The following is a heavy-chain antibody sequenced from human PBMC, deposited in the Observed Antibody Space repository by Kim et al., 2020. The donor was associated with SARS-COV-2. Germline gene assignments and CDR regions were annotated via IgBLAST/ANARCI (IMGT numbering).Heavy chain of an antibody. V-gene: IGHV4-34*01. D-gene: IGHD2-2*01. J-gene: IGHJ5*02. Sequence: YNPSLKSRVTISVDPSKNQFSLKLSSVTAADTAVYYCARDCSSTSCSRSWGQGTLVTVSS. CDR3: ARDCSSTSCSRS.